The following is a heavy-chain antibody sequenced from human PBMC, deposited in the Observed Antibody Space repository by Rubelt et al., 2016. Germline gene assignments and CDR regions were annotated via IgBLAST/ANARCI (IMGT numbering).Heavy chain of an antibody. CDR1: GYTFTSYY. Sequence: QVQLVQSGAEVKKPGASVKVSCKASGYTFTSYYMHWVRQAPGQRHGWMGIINPSGGSTSYEQKFQGRVTMTRDTSTSTVYMELSSLRSEDTAVYYCARSPRYDFEDNWFDPWGQGTLVTVSS. D-gene: IGHD3-3*01. CDR2: INPSGGST. CDR3: ARSPRYDFEDNWFDP. J-gene: IGHJ5*02. V-gene: IGHV1-46*01.